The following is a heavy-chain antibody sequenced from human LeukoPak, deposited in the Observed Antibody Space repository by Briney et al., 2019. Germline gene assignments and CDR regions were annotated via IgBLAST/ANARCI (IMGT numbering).Heavy chain of an antibody. J-gene: IGHJ4*02. CDR1: GGSISSYY. CDR3: ASSIVGARDY. Sequence: SETLSLTCTVSGGSISSYYWSWIRQPPGKGLEWIGYIYYSGSTNYNPSLKSRVTISVDTSKNQSSLKLSSVTAADTAVYYCASSIVGARDYWGQGTLVTVSS. D-gene: IGHD1-26*01. CDR2: IYYSGST. V-gene: IGHV4-59*12.